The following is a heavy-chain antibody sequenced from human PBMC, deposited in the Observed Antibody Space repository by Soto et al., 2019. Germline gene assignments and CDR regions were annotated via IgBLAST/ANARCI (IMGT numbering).Heavy chain of an antibody. CDR2: IIPVLDMP. D-gene: IGHD6-13*01. J-gene: IGHJ4*02. CDR1: GDTLSTYT. Sequence: QVQLVQSGAEVKKPGSSVKVSCKASGDTLSTYTISWVRQAPEQGLEWMGWIIPVLDMPIYAQKFQGRVTTSAEKATSTDYMELSSVRSDDTAVYYCARGIAAGTDYWGQGTLVTVSS. CDR3: ARGIAAGTDY. V-gene: IGHV1-69*02.